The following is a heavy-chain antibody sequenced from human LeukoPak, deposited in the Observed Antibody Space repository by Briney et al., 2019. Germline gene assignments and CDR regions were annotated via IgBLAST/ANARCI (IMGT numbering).Heavy chain of an antibody. CDR2: ISAYNGNT. J-gene: IGHJ4*02. Sequence: VASVKVSCKASGYTFTSYGISWVRQAPGQGLEWMGWISAYNGNTNYAQKLQGRVTMTTDTSTSTAYMELRSLRSDDTAVYYCARVNPYSGSYLDDYWGQGTLVTVSS. CDR3: ARVNPYSGSYLDDY. D-gene: IGHD1-26*01. CDR1: GYTFTSYG. V-gene: IGHV1-18*04.